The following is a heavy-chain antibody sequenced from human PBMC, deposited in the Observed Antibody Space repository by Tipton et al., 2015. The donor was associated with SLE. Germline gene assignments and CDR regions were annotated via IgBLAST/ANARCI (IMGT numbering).Heavy chain of an antibody. D-gene: IGHD6-6*01. CDR2: ISSNSGRI. CDR3: ARYSTSFAFDC. V-gene: IGHV3-9*01. CDR1: GFTFEDYA. Sequence: SLRLSCAASGFTFEDYAMHWVRQTPGKGLEWVSGISSNSGRIVYADSLKGRFTISRDNAKNSLYLQMNSLRVEDTALYFCARYSTSFAFDCWGQGTLVTVSS. J-gene: IGHJ4*02.